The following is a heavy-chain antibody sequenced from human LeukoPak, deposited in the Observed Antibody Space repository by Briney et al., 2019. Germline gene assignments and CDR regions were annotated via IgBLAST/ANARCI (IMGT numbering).Heavy chain of an antibody. Sequence: GGSLRLSSAASGFTFSSYGMHWVRQAPGKGLEWGAVISYDGSNKYYADSVKGRFTISRDNSKNTLYLQMNSLRVEDTAVYYCALYGSGSPSIDYWGQGTLVTVSS. D-gene: IGHD3-10*01. CDR1: GFTFSSYG. CDR2: ISYDGSNK. CDR3: ALYGSGSPSIDY. J-gene: IGHJ4*02. V-gene: IGHV3-30*03.